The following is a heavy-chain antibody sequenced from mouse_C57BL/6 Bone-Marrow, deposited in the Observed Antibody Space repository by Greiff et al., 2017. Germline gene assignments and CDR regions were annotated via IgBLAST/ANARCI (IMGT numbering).Heavy chain of an antibody. D-gene: IGHD1-1*01. J-gene: IGHJ4*01. CDR2: IHPSDSDT. V-gene: IGHV1-74*01. CDR3: AIAITHYAMDY. CDR1: GYTFTSYW. Sequence: QVQLQQPGAELVKPGASVKVSCKASGYTFTSYWMHWVKQRPGQGLEWIGRIHPSDSDTNYNQKFKGKATLTVDKSSSTAYMQLSSLTSEDSAVYYCAIAITHYAMDYWGQGTSVTVSS.